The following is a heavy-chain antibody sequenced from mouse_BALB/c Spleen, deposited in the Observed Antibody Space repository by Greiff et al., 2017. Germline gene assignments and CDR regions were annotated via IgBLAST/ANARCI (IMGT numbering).Heavy chain of an antibody. CDR1: GFSLTSYG. CDR3: ARGGYGNYVSYAMDY. D-gene: IGHD2-1*01. J-gene: IGHJ4*01. Sequence: VQLVESGPALVAPSQSLSITCTVSGFSLTSYGVHWVRQPPGKGLEWLVVIWSDGSTTYNSALKSRLSISKDNSKSQVFLKMNSLQTDDTAMYYCARGGYGNYVSYAMDYWGQGTSVTVSS. V-gene: IGHV2-6*03. CDR2: IWSDGST.